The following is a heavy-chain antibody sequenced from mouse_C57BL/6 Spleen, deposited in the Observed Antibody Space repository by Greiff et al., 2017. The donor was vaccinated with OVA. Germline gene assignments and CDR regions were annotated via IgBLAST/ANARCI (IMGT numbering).Heavy chain of an antibody. D-gene: IGHD2-5*01. CDR1: GYAFTNYL. Sequence: VQLQQSGAELVRPGTSVKVSCKASGYAFTNYLIEWVKQRPGQGLEWIGVINPGSGGTNYNEKFKGKATLTADKSSSTAYMQLSSLTSEDSAVYFCARRYSNYDAMDYWGQGTSVTVSS. CDR3: ARRYSNYDAMDY. J-gene: IGHJ4*01. CDR2: INPGSGGT. V-gene: IGHV1-54*01.